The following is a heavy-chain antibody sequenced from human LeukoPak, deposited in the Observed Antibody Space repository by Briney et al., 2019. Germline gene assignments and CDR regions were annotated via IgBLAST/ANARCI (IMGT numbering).Heavy chain of an antibody. CDR1: GFTFSDYW. CDR2: IKQDGSEK. J-gene: IGHJ4*02. V-gene: IGHV3-7*01. CDR3: ARDQYYYDSSGYYNFDY. Sequence: GGSLRLSCTASGFTFSDYWMSWVRQAPGKGLEWVANIKQDGSEKYYVDSVKGRFTISRDNAKNSLYLQMNSLRAEDTAVYYCARDQYYYDSSGYYNFDYWGQGTLVTVSS. D-gene: IGHD3-22*01.